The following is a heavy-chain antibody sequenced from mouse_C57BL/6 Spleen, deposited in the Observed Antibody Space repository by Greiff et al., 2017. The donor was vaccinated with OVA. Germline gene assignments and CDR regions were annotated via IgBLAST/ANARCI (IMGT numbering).Heavy chain of an antibody. CDR1: GYAFSSYW. J-gene: IGHJ4*01. CDR2: IYPGDGDT. V-gene: IGHV1-80*01. D-gene: IGHD5-1*01. Sequence: QVQLKQSGAELVKPGASVKISCKASGYAFSSYWMNWVKQRPGKGLEWIGQIYPGDGDTNYNGKFKGKATLTADKSSSTAYMQLSSLTSEDSAVYFCAPLEYGGAMDYWGQGTSVTVSS. CDR3: APLEYGGAMDY.